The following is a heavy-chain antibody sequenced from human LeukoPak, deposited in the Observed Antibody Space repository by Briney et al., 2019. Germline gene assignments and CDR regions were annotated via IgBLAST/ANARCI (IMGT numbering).Heavy chain of an antibody. V-gene: IGHV1-24*01. J-gene: IGHJ4*02. CDR1: GYTLTELS. Sequence: ASVKVSCKVSGYTLTELSMHWVRQAPGKGLEWMGGFDPEDGETIHAQKFQGRVTMTEDTSTDTAYMELSSLRSEDTAVYYCATEGRLGELFHLDYWGQGTLVTVSS. D-gene: IGHD3-10*01. CDR2: FDPEDGET. CDR3: ATEGRLGELFHLDY.